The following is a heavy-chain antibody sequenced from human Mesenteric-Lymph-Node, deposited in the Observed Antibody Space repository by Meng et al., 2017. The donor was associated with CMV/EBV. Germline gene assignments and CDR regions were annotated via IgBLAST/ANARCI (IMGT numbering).Heavy chain of an antibody. Sequence: ASVKVSCKASGYTFTHYAINWFRQAPGQGLEWLGWIMTSNGNTKYGQRFQDRVTLTTDTSTNTGYMELSSLRSDDTAVYFCARRVENSDYWGRGTLVTVSS. CDR3: ARRVENSDY. V-gene: IGHV1-18*01. CDR2: IMTSNGNT. CDR1: GYTFTHYA. D-gene: IGHD3-3*01. J-gene: IGHJ4*02.